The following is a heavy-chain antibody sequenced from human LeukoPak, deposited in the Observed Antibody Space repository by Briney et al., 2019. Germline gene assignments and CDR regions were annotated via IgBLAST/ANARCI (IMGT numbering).Heavy chain of an antibody. CDR2: IKQDGSEK. V-gene: IGHV3-7*03. Sequence: PGRSLRLSCAASGFTFSSYSMNSVRQAPGKGLEWVANIKQDGSEKYYVDSVKGRFTISRDNAKNSLYLQMITLRAEDTALYYCAKGGCSGGRCYSMGLFDYWGQGTLVTVSS. CDR3: AKGGCSGGRCYSMGLFDY. J-gene: IGHJ4*02. D-gene: IGHD2-15*01. CDR1: GFTFSSYS.